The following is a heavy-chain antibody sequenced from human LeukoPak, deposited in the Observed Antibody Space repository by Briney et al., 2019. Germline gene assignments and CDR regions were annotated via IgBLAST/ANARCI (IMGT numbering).Heavy chain of an antibody. CDR2: IYYSGST. V-gene: IGHV4-39*01. Sequence: SETLSLTCTVSGGSISSSSYYWGWIRRPPGKGLEWIGSIYYSGSTYYNPSLKSRVTISVDTSKNQFSLKLSSVTAADTAVYYCARHVNEDSWSSGWYKYYYYYGMDVWGQGTTVTVSS. D-gene: IGHD6-19*01. J-gene: IGHJ6*02. CDR3: ARHVNEDSWSSGWYKYYYYYGMDV. CDR1: GGSISSSSYY.